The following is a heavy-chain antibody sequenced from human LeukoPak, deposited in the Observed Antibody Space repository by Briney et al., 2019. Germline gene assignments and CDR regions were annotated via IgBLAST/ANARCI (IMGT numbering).Heavy chain of an antibody. V-gene: IGHV3-53*01. CDR1: GFTVSSNY. CDR3: ARYYADYYYYYYMDV. Sequence: GGSLRLSCAASGFTVSSNYMMWVRQAPGKGLEWVSVIYSGGSTYYADSVKGRFTISRDNAKNSLYLQMNSLRAEDTALYYCARYYADYYYYYYMDVWGKGTTVTVSS. J-gene: IGHJ6*03. CDR2: IYSGGST. D-gene: IGHD1-26*01.